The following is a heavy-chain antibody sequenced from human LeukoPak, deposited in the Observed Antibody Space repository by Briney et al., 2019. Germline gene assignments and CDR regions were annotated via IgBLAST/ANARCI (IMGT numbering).Heavy chain of an antibody. CDR1: GYTFTSYD. V-gene: IGHV1-8*01. CDR3: ARGLEGFLASGDHYYYGMDV. CDR2: MNPNSGNT. J-gene: IGHJ6*02. Sequence: ASVKVSCKASGYTFTSYDINWVRQATGQGLEWMGWMNPNSGNTGYAQKFQGRVTMTRNTSISTAYMELSSLRSEDTAVYYCARGLEGFLASGDHYYYGMDVWGQGTTVTVSS. D-gene: IGHD3-3*01.